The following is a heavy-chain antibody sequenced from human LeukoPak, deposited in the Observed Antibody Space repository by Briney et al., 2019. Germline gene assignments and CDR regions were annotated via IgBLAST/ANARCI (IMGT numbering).Heavy chain of an antibody. J-gene: IGHJ5*02. CDR3: ARDKAHSYGRYFDP. CDR1: GGSISAHS. D-gene: IGHD5-18*01. Sequence: TLSLTCTVSGGSISAHSTESIRQTPQKRQEWIGHISYGNTDYNPSLKSRVTISVDTSKNQFPLKLTSVTAADTAVYYCARDKAHSYGRYFDPWGQGALVTVSS. CDR2: ISYGNT. V-gene: IGHV4-59*11.